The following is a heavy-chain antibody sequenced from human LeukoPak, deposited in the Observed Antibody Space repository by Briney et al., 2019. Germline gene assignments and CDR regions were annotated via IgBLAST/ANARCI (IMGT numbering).Heavy chain of an antibody. Sequence: ASVKVSCKASGYTFTGYYMHWVRQAPGQGLEWMGWINPNSGGTNYAQKFQGRVTMTRDTSISTAYMELSRLRSDDTAVYYCARSRITYYYDNSGPGRNDAFGLWGQGTMVTVSS. V-gene: IGHV1-2*02. CDR2: INPNSGGT. D-gene: IGHD3-22*01. J-gene: IGHJ3*01. CDR3: ARSRITYYYDNSGPGRNDAFGL. CDR1: GYTFTGYY.